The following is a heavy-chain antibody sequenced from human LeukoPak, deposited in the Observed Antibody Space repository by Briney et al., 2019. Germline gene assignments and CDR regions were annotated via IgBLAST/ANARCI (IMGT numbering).Heavy chain of an antibody. CDR3: AIDPNWGTHS. CDR1: GLTFRNYA. D-gene: IGHD7-27*01. V-gene: IGHV3-23*01. J-gene: IGHJ4*02. CDR2: ICANDGNT. Sequence: GGSLRLSYAASGLTFRNYAMSWVRQAPGKGLEWVSVICANDGNTYYADAVKGRFTISRDNFKNALYLQMNSLRVEDTAVYYCAIDPNWGTHSWGQGVLVTVSS.